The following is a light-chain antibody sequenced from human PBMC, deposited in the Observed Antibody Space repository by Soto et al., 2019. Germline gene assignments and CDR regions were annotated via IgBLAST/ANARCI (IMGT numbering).Light chain of an antibody. CDR1: RSVSTN. J-gene: IGKJ1*01. Sequence: EIVMTQSPATLSVSPGERASLSCRTSRSVSTNVAWYQQKPGQPPRLLLYRTSTRATGVPARFRGSGSGTEFTLTIDSLQSEDFAVYYCQQFDRWPPLSFGQGTKVEIK. V-gene: IGKV3-15*01. CDR3: QQFDRWPPLS. CDR2: RTS.